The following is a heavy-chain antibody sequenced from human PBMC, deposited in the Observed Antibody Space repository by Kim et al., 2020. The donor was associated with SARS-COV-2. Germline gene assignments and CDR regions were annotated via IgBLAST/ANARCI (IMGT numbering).Heavy chain of an antibody. CDR1: GYTFTGYY. D-gene: IGHD5-12*01. V-gene: IGHV1-2*06. CDR3: AREVDGYNAFDY. J-gene: IGHJ4*02. CDR2: INPNSGGT. Sequence: ASVKVSCKASGYTFTGYYMHWVRQAPGQGLEWMGRINPNSGGTNYAQKFQGRVTMTRDTSISTAYMELSRLRSDDTAVYYCAREVDGYNAFDYWGQGTLVTVSS.